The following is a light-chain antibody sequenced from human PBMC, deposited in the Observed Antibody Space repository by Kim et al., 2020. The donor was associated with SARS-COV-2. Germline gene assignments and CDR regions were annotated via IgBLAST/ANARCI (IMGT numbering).Light chain of an antibody. J-gene: IGLJ2*01. CDR3: QAWASSTVL. Sequence: SYELTQPPSVSVSPGQTASITCSGDKLGDKYACWYQQKPGQSPVLVIYQDSKRPSGIPERFSGSNSGNTPTLTISGPQAMDEADYYCQAWASSTVLFGGG. CDR1: KLGDKY. CDR2: QDS. V-gene: IGLV3-1*01.